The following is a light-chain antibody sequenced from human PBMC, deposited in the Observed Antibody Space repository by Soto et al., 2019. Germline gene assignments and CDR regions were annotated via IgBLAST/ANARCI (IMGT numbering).Light chain of an antibody. CDR1: SSDVGSYKV. CDR3: CSYAGGSTLYV. V-gene: IGLV2-23*01. J-gene: IGLJ1*01. CDR2: EGT. Sequence: QSALTQPASVSGSPGQSITISCTGTSSDVGSYKVVSWYQHHPGKAPKLMIYEGTKRPSGVSSRFSGSKSGNTASLTISGLQAEDEADYYCCSYAGGSTLYVFGTGTKLTVL.